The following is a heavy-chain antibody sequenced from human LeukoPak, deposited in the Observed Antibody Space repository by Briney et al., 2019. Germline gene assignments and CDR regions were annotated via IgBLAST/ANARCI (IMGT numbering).Heavy chain of an antibody. D-gene: IGHD4-23*01. Sequence: PGGSLRLSCAASGFTFSSYAMSWVRQAPGKGLEWVSAISASGGSTYYADSVKGRFTISRDNSKNTQYLQMNSLRAEDTAIYYCAKDRALRWLNYFDYWGQGTLVTVSS. CDR3: AKDRALRWLNYFDY. CDR1: GFTFSSYA. V-gene: IGHV3-23*01. CDR2: ISASGGST. J-gene: IGHJ4*02.